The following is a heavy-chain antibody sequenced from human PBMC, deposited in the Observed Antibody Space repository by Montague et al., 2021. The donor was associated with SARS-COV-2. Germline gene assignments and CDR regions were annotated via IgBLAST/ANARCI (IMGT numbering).Heavy chain of an antibody. CDR2: LSGSGGTT. CDR3: AKSPSGWWLFDY. Sequence: SLRLSCAASGFTFSRYAMSWVRQAPGKGLEWVSALSGSGGTTWYXXSWKVRFTISRDNSKNTLYLQMNSLRAEDTAVYYCAKSPSGWWLFDYWGQGTLVTVSS. D-gene: IGHD6-19*01. J-gene: IGHJ4*02. CDR1: GFTFSRYA. V-gene: IGHV3-23*01.